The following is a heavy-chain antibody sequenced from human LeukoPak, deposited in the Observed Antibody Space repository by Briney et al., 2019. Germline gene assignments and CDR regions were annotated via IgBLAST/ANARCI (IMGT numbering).Heavy chain of an antibody. D-gene: IGHD3-22*01. CDR3: ASGYGYDSSGYYYDY. CDR1: GGSISSYY. Sequence: KISETLSLTCTVSGGSISSYYWSWIRQPPGKGLEWIGYIYYSGSTNYNPSLKSRVTISVDTSKNQFSLKLSSVTAADTAVYYCASGYGYDSSGYYYDYWGQGTLVTVSS. V-gene: IGHV4-59*01. CDR2: IYYSGST. J-gene: IGHJ4*02.